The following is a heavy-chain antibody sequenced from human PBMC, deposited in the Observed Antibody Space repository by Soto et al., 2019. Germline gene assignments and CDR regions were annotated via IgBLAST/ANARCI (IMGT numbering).Heavy chain of an antibody. D-gene: IGHD1-7*01. CDR3: ARSEAVRSEAGTTVVGPNNWLDP. Sequence: SVKVSCKASGDTFSNYGITWVRQAPGQGLEYMGGITAIFVAAIYAPKFQGRVTISADESTSTAYMELNSLRSEDSAVYYCARSEAVRSEAGTTVVGPNNWLDPWGQGTLVTVSS. J-gene: IGHJ5*02. CDR1: GDTFSNYG. CDR2: ITAIFVAA. V-gene: IGHV1-69*13.